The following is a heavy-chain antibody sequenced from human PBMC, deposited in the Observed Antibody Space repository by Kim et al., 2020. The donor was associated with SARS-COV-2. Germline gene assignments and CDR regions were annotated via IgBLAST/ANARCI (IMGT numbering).Heavy chain of an antibody. CDR1: GFTFGDYA. V-gene: IGHV3-9*01. J-gene: IGHJ6*02. D-gene: IGHD2-15*01. CDR3: AKTPDISYYYYGMDV. Sequence: GGSLRLSCAASGFTFGDYAMHWVRQAPGKGLEWVSGISWNSGSIGYADSVKGRFTISRDNAKNSLYLQMNSLRAEDTALYYCAKTPDISYYYYGMDVWGQGTTVTVSS. CDR2: ISWNSGSI.